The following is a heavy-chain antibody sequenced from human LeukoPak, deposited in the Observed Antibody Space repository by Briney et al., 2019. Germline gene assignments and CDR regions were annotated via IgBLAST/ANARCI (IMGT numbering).Heavy chain of an antibody. D-gene: IGHD3-10*01. CDR2: INNNGGTT. Sequence: GGSLRLSCAVSGFTFSNYAMSWVRQTPGKGLEWVSYINNNGGTTHYADSVKGRFTISRDSSKNTLYLQMNSLSAEDTAVYYCAKDGVVFGSGSYFDYWGQGTLVTVSS. J-gene: IGHJ4*02. V-gene: IGHV3-23*01. CDR3: AKDGVVFGSGSYFDY. CDR1: GFTFSNYA.